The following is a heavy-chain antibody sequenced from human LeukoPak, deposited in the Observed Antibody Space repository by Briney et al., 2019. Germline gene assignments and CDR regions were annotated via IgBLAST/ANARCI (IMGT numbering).Heavy chain of an antibody. CDR2: ISSSGSTT. CDR1: GFTFSNYE. V-gene: IGHV3-48*03. Sequence: PGGSLRLSCVVSGFTFSNYEMIWVRQAPGKGLEWVSYISSSGSTTYYADSVKGRFTISRDNAKNSLFLQMNSLRAEDTAVYFCARMFEFWGQGTLVTVSS. CDR3: ARMFEF. J-gene: IGHJ4*02.